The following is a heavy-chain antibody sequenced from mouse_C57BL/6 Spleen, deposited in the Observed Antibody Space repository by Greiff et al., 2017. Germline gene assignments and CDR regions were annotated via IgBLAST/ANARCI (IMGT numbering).Heavy chain of an antibody. CDR3: ARVYYEREIDY. V-gene: IGHV1-82*01. D-gene: IGHD2-4*01. Sequence: VQLKQSGPELVKPGASVKISCKASGYAFSSSWMNWVKQRPGKGLEWIGRIYPGDGDTNYNGKFKGKATLTADKSSSTAYMQLSSLTSEDSAVYFCARVYYEREIDYWGQGTTLTVSS. CDR2: IYPGDGDT. CDR1: GYAFSSSW. J-gene: IGHJ2*01.